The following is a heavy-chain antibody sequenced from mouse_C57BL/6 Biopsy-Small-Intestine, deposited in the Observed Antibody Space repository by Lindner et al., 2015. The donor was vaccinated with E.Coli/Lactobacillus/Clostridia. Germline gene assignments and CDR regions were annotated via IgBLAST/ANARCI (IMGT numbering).Heavy chain of an antibody. CDR3: ARNYYGSGYDY. CDR1: GFIFGDHG. Sequence: VQLQESGGGLVKPGGSLKLSCTASGFIFGDHGMHWVRQAPEKGLEWVAYISGSSSTIFYADVLKGRFTIFRDNAKNTLFLQMTSLRSEDTAIYYCARNYYGSGYDYWGQGTTLTVSS. CDR2: ISGSSSTI. D-gene: IGHD1-1*01. V-gene: IGHV5-17*01. J-gene: IGHJ2*01.